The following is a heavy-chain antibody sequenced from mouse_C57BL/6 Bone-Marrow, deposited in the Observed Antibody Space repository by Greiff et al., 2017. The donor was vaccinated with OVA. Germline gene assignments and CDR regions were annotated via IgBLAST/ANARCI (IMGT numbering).Heavy chain of an antibody. J-gene: IGHJ1*03. V-gene: IGHV1-81*01. CDR1: GYTFTSYG. CDR3: ARGGTVVARNWYFDV. D-gene: IGHD1-1*01. CDR2: IYPRSGNT. Sequence: VQLQQSGAELARPGASVKLSCKASGYTFTSYGISWVKQRTGQGLEWIGEIYPRSGNTYYNEKFKGKATLTADKSSSTAYMELRSLTSEDSAVYVCARGGTVVARNWYFDVWGTGTTVTVSS.